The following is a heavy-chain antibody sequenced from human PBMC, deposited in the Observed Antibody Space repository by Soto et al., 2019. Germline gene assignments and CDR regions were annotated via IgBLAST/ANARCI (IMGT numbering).Heavy chain of an antibody. V-gene: IGHV3-23*01. CDR3: AKEICNPEAVPDAFAI. Sequence: GWSLRLSCAASGFTFSSYAMSWVRQAPGKGLEWVSATSGSGGSTYYADSVKGRFTISRDNSKNTLYLQMNSLRAEDTAVYYCAKEICNPEAVPDAFAIWGQGTMVIVS. CDR2: TSGSGGST. J-gene: IGHJ3*02. CDR1: GFTFSSYA. D-gene: IGHD3-10*02.